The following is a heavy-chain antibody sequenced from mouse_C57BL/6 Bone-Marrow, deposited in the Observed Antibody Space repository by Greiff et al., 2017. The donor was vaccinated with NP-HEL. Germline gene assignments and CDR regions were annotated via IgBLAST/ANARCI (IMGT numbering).Heavy chain of an antibody. Sequence: DVKLVESGGDLVKPGGSLKLSCAASGFTFSSYGMSWVRQTPDKRLEWVATISSGGSYTYYPDSVKGRFTISRDNAKNALYLQMSSLKSEDTAMYYCARHGSTMVRDYFDYWGQGTTLTVSS. CDR2: ISSGGSYT. CDR1: GFTFSSYG. J-gene: IGHJ2*01. D-gene: IGHD2-2*01. CDR3: ARHGSTMVRDYFDY. V-gene: IGHV5-6*02.